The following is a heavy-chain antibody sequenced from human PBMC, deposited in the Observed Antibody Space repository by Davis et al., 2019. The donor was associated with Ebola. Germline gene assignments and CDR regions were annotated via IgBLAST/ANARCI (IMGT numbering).Heavy chain of an antibody. V-gene: IGHV5-51*01. CDR2: IYPSDSDK. CDR1: GYTFSTYW. D-gene: IGHD6-13*01. Sequence: PGGSLRLSCQGSGYTFSTYWIGWVRQMPGKGLEWIGIIYPSDSDKKYGPSFQGQVTISADKSISTAYLQWSSLKASDTAIYYCARWAAAGFTTQDYYYYGMDVWGKGTTVTVSS. J-gene: IGHJ6*04. CDR3: ARWAAAGFTTQDYYYYGMDV.